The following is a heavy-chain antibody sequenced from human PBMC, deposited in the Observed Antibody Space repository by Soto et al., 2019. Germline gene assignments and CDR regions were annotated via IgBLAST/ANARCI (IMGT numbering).Heavy chain of an antibody. CDR2: ISGSGGST. V-gene: IGHV3-23*01. D-gene: IGHD6-13*01. Sequence: PGGSLRLSCAASGFTFSSYAMSWVRQAPGKGLEWVSAISGSGGSTYYADSVKGRFTISRDNSKNTLYLQMNSLRAEDTAVYYCARDSEHIAVAPLSFDYWGQGALVTVSS. J-gene: IGHJ4*02. CDR1: GFTFSSYA. CDR3: ARDSEHIAVAPLSFDY.